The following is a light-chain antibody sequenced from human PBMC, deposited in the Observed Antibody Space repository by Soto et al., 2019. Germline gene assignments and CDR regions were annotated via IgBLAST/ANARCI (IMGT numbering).Light chain of an antibody. CDR1: SSNIGAGYD. CDR3: QSYDTSLRGSV. Sequence: QSVLTQPPSVSGAPGQRVTISCTGSSSNIGAGYDVHWYQQLPGTSPKLLIYGNSNRPSGVPDRFSVSKSGTSASLAITGLQAEDEADYYCQSYDTSLRGSVFGGGTKVTVL. V-gene: IGLV1-40*01. J-gene: IGLJ2*01. CDR2: GNS.